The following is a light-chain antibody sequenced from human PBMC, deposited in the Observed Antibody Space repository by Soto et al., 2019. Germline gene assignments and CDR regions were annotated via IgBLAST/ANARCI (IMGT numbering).Light chain of an antibody. CDR1: QSVSSN. CDR2: GAS. Sequence: EIVLTQSPSTLSSSPGERATLSCRASQSVSSNLAWYQQKPGQAPRLLIYGASTRATGIPARFSGSGSGTEFTLTISSLQSEDFAVYYCQQYNNLSITFGQGTLLAI. CDR3: QQYNNLSIT. V-gene: IGKV3-15*01. J-gene: IGKJ5*01.